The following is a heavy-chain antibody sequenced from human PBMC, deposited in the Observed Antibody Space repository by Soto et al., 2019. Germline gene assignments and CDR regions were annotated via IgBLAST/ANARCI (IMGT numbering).Heavy chain of an antibody. CDR3: AKDPSFQELPIHIAGS. Sequence: PGGSLRLSCAASGFTFSSYSINWVLQAPGKGLEWVSSISSSSSYIYYADSVKGRFTISRDNSKNTLYLQMNSLRAEDTAVYYCAKDPSFQELPIHIAGSWGQGTLVSVCS. CDR2: ISSSSSYI. CDR1: GFTFSSYS. V-gene: IGHV3-21*04. D-gene: IGHD3-10*01. J-gene: IGHJ5*02.